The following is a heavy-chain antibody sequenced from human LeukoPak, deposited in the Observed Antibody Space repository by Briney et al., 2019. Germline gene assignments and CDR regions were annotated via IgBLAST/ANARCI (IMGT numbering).Heavy chain of an antibody. CDR3: ARDQATSGTGLYFY. D-gene: IGHD1-1*01. Sequence: ASVKVSCKASGGTFNSYAISWVRQAPGQGLKWMGGIIPIFATANYAQNFQGRVTITTDESTSTAYMELSSLRSEDTAVYYCARDQATSGTGLYFYWGQGTLVTVSS. J-gene: IGHJ4*02. CDR2: IIPIFATA. CDR1: GGTFNSYA. V-gene: IGHV1-69*05.